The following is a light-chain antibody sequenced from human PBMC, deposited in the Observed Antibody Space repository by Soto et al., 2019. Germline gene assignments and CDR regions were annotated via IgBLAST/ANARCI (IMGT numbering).Light chain of an antibody. CDR1: QRISIY. CDR2: AAS. J-gene: IGKJ4*01. Sequence: DIQMTQSPSSLSASVGDRVIITCRASQRISIYLNWYQQKPGKAPKLLIFAASSLQSGVPSRFSGSGSGTDFTLTISSLQPEDFAVYYCQQRRNWPRLAFGGGTKVEIK. V-gene: IGKV1-39*01. CDR3: QQRRNWPRLA.